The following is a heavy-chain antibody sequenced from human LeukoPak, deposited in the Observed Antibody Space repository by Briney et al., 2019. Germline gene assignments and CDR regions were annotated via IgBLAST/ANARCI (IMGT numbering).Heavy chain of an antibody. D-gene: IGHD6-13*01. CDR1: GVTFTKYS. CDR2: INSGSYSI. CDR3: ASASSHRIAAGGDY. J-gene: IGHJ4*02. V-gene: IGHV3-48*04. Sequence: GGSLRLSCAASGVTFTKYSMNWVRQAPGKGLEWVSYINSGSYSIYYADSVKGRFTISRDNAKNTLYLQMNSLRAEDTAVYYCASASSHRIAAGGDYWGQGTLVTVSS.